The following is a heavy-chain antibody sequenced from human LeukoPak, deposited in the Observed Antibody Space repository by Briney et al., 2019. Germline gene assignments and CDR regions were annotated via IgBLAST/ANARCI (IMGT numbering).Heavy chain of an antibody. Sequence: GGSLRLSCAASGFTFSNHGINWVRQAPGKGLEWVSYISSSGSTIYYADSVKGRFTISRDNSKNTLYLQMNSLRAEDTAVYYCAKDNRHYYGSGSYYVFDYWGQGTLVTVSS. V-gene: IGHV3-48*01. J-gene: IGHJ4*02. CDR2: ISSSGSTI. D-gene: IGHD3-10*01. CDR1: GFTFSNHG. CDR3: AKDNRHYYGSGSYYVFDY.